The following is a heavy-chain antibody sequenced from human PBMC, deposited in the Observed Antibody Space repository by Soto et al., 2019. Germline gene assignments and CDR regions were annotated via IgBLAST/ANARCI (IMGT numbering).Heavy chain of an antibody. D-gene: IGHD3-16*01. J-gene: IGHJ4*02. CDR3: ARHAAYDSVWGKSDGSDY. CDR2: MYYSGAT. CDR1: GGSIGSNSYY. Sequence: QLQLQESGPGLVKPSETLSLACTVSGGSIGSNSYYWDWIRQPPGKGLEWIGSMYYSGATYHNPSLQSRVTISVDTSKNQFSLHLSSVTAADTAVYYCARHAAYDSVWGKSDGSDYWGQGTLVTVSS. V-gene: IGHV4-39*01.